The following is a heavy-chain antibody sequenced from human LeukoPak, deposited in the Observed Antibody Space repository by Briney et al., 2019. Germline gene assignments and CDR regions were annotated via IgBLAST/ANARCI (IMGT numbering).Heavy chain of an antibody. CDR3: ARDDYYYDSSGPDDAFDI. J-gene: IGHJ3*02. Sequence: ASVKVSCKASGYTFTSYYMHWVRQAPGQGLEWMGIINPSGGSTSYAQKFQGRVTMTRDTSTSTAYMELRSLRSDDTAVYYCARDDYYYDSSGPDDAFDIWGQGTMVTVSS. CDR2: INPSGGST. CDR1: GYTFTSYY. V-gene: IGHV1-46*01. D-gene: IGHD3-22*01.